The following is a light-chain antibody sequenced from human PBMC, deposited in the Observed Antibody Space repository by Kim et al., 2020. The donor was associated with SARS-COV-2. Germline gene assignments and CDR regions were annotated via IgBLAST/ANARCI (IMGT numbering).Light chain of an antibody. J-gene: IGLJ2*01. V-gene: IGLV3-1*01. Sequence: SYELTQPPSVSVSPGQTASITCSGDKLVDKYACWYQQKPGRSPVLVIYQDSKRPSGIPERFSGSNSGNTATLTISGTQAMDEADYYCQAWDSSRGVFGGETQLTV. CDR2: QDS. CDR3: QAWDSSRGV. CDR1: KLVDKY.